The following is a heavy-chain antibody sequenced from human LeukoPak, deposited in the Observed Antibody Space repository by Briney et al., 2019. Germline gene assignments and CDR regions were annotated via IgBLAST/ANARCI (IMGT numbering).Heavy chain of an antibody. CDR1: GVFVSTSH. CDR2: LSYTGKT. V-gene: IGHV4-59*02. D-gene: IGHD2/OR15-2a*01. CDR3: SKGYFEPFDH. J-gene: IGHJ4*02. Sequence: PSETLSLTCNVSGVFVSTSHWNGIGQRPGRGLEWIGCLSYTGKTDYNPSLKSRVSISLGSSNNHFSLKLTSVTAADTAVYYCSKGYFEPFDHWGQGILVTVSS.